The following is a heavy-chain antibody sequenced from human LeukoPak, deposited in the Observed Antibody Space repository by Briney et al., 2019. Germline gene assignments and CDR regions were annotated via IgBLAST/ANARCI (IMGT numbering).Heavy chain of an antibody. CDR2: INPSGGST. CDR3: ARESKDYHFLPGYYSYYFDY. Sequence: GASVKVSCKASGYTFTSYYMHWVRQAPGQGLEWMGIINPSGGSTSYAQKFQGRVSMTRDPSTSTFYMELSSLKSEDTAVYYCARESKDYHFLPGYYSYYFDYWGQGTLVTVSS. J-gene: IGHJ4*02. V-gene: IGHV1-46*01. D-gene: IGHD3-9*01. CDR1: GYTFTSYY.